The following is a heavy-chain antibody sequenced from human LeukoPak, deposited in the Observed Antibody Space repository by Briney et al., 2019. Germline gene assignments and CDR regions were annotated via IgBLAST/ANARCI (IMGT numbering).Heavy chain of an antibody. J-gene: IGHJ4*02. D-gene: IGHD2-21*02. Sequence: PSETLSLTCTVSGDSIINYYWSWIRHPPRKGLGWSGYIYYSGSTNYHLSLKRRVAISVATSKKRLSLKLSSVTTADTAVYYCARPRQGDYYFDYCVQGTLVTDSS. V-gene: IGHV4-59*01. CDR1: GDSIINYY. CDR3: ARPRQGDYYFDY. CDR2: IYYSGST.